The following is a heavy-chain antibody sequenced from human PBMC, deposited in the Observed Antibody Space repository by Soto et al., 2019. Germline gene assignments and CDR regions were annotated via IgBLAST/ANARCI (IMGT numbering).Heavy chain of an antibody. D-gene: IGHD2-8*02. Sequence: GGSLRLSCAASGFTFSGSSIHWVRQASGKGLEWVGRVGTKANTYATEYSASVKGRFTISRDDSKSTAYLQMNSLKTEDTAIYFCTRVCTGGTCYFDPWGQGTQVTVS. V-gene: IGHV3-73*01. CDR1: GFTFSGSS. CDR3: TRVCTGGTCYFDP. CDR2: VGTKANTYAT. J-gene: IGHJ5*02.